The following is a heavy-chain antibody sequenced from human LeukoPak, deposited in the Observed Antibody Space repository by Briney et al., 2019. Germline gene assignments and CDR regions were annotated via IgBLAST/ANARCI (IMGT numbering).Heavy chain of an antibody. V-gene: IGHV4-34*01. J-gene: IGHJ5*02. CDR3: AREKSTYSSSPGWFDL. CDR1: GVSFSGYY. D-gene: IGHD6-6*01. Sequence: TSETLSLTCAVYGVSFSGYYWSWIRQPPGKGLEWIGDINHSGSTNYNPSLKSRVTISVDTSKNQLSLKLSSVTAADTAVYYCAREKSTYSSSPGWFDLWGQGTLVTVSP. CDR2: INHSGST.